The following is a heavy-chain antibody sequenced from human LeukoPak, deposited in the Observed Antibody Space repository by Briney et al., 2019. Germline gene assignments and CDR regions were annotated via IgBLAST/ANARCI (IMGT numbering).Heavy chain of an antibody. CDR2: INADATTK. J-gene: IGHJ4*02. V-gene: IGHV3-48*03. CDR1: GPSVIDE. CDR3: ARRFRN. Sequence: GGSLRLSCVGSGPSVIDEMNWVRQAPGKGLEWVSHINADATTKTYADSVKGRFSISRDGAKNSLYLQMNNLRVDDTAIYYCARRFRNWGQGILVTVSS.